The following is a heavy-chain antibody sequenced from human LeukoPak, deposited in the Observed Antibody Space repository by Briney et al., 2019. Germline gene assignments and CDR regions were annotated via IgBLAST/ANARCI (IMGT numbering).Heavy chain of an antibody. CDR2: ISASGGST. CDR1: GFSFSSYG. V-gene: IGHV3-23*01. J-gene: IGHJ4*02. CDR3: AKVGYDILTGYPLGYFDY. D-gene: IGHD3-9*01. Sequence: PGGSLRLSCAASGFSFSSYGMNWVRQAPGKGLEWVSAISASGGSTYYADSVKGRFTISRDNSKNTLYLQMNSLRAEDTAVYYCAKVGYDILTGYPLGYFDYWGQGTLVTVSS.